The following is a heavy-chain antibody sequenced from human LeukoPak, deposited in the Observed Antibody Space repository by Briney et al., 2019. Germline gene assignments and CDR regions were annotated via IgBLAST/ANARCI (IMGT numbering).Heavy chain of an antibody. CDR1: GFTFKSYT. CDR2: ISSSSNYI. J-gene: IGHJ1*01. D-gene: IGHD3-9*01. CDR3: AREGVFYDILTASEYFQH. V-gene: IGHV3-21*01. Sequence: PGGSLRLSCAASGFTFKSYTMNWVRQAPGKGLEWVSSISSSSNYIYNADSVKGRFTISRDNAKNSLYLQMNSLRAEDTAVYYCAREGVFYDILTASEYFQHWGQGTLVTVSS.